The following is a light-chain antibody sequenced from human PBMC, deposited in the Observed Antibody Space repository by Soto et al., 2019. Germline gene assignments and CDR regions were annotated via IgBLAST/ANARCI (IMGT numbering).Light chain of an antibody. V-gene: IGLV2-14*03. Sequence: QSVLTQPDSVSGSPGQSITISCTGTSSDVGGYNYVSWYQHHPGKAPKLIIYDVSNRPSGVSIRFSGSKSDNTASLTISGLQPEDEADYHCSSYTTSNTRQIVFGTGTKVTVL. CDR3: SSYTTSNTRQIV. J-gene: IGLJ1*01. CDR1: SSDVGGYNY. CDR2: DVS.